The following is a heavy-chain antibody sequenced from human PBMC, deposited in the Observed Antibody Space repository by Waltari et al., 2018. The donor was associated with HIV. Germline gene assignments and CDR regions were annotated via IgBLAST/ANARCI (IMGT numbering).Heavy chain of an antibody. Sequence: EVQLVESGGGLVQPGRSLRLSCTASGFTFGDYAMSWFRKAPGKGLEWVGFIRSKAYGGTTEYAASVKGRFTISRDDSKSIAYLQMNSLKTEDTAVYYCTRDPTTEHGFDPWGQGTLVTVSS. D-gene: IGHD4-17*01. CDR1: GFTFGDYA. CDR3: TRDPTTEHGFDP. CDR2: IRSKAYGGTT. J-gene: IGHJ5*02. V-gene: IGHV3-49*03.